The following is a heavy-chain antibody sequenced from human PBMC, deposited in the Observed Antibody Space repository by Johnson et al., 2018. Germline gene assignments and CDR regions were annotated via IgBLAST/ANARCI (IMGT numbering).Heavy chain of an antibody. D-gene: IGHD2-2*01. CDR3: TQDRGYCSSTSCLYYYGMDV. J-gene: IGHJ6*02. CDR1: GFTFSSYD. Sequence: VQLVQSGGGVVQPGRSLRLSCAASGFTFSSYDMHWVRQATGKGLEWVSAIGTAGDTYYPGSVKGRFTISRENAKNSLYLQMNSLRAGDTAVYYCTQDRGYCSSTSCLYYYGMDVWGQGTTVTVSS. V-gene: IGHV3-13*01. CDR2: IGTAGDT.